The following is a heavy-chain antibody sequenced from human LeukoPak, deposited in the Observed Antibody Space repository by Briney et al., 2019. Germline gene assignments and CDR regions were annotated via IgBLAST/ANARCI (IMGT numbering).Heavy chain of an antibody. J-gene: IGHJ4*02. CDR3: ARAWGSYRITFDY. D-gene: IGHD3-16*02. Sequence: PSETLSLTCTVSGGSISSYYWSWIRQPPGKGLQWIGSINYSGNTYYNPSLKSRVTISVDTSKNQFSLKLSSVTAADTAVYYCARAWGSYRITFDYWGQGTLVTVSS. CDR2: INYSGNT. CDR1: GGSISSYY. V-gene: IGHV4-59*08.